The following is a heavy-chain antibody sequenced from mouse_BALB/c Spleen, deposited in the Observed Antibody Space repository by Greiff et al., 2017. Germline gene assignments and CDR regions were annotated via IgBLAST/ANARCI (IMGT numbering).Heavy chain of an antibody. CDR1: GFTFSSYV. CDR3: ARGLTTAKAMDY. V-gene: IGHV5-6-5*01. J-gene: IGHJ4*01. D-gene: IGHD1-2*01. Sequence: EVMLVESGGGLVKPGGSLKLSCAASGFTFSSYVMSWVRQTPEKRLEWVASISSGGSTYYPDSVKGRFTISRDNARNILYLQMSSLRSEDTAMYYCARGLTTAKAMDYWGQGTSVTVSS. CDR2: ISSGGST.